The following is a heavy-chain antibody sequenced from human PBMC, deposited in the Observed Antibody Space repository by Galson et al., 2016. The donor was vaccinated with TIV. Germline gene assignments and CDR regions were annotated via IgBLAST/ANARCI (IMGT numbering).Heavy chain of an antibody. D-gene: IGHD3-16*02. CDR2: INSDGSTI. J-gene: IGHJ3*02. V-gene: IGHV3-74*01. CDR1: GFTFNTYW. Sequence: SLRLSCAASGFTFNTYWMHWVRQAPGKGLVWVSRINSDGSTISYVDSVKGRLTISRDNAKNTLYRQMNSLRAEDTTLYYCARTHVIALSPFDIWGQGTMVAVSS. CDR3: ARTHVIALSPFDI.